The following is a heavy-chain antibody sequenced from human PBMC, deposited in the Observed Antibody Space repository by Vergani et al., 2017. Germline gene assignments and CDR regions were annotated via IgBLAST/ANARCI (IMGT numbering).Heavy chain of an antibody. J-gene: IGHJ5*02. CDR1: GYSFTSYW. CDR2: IYPGDSDT. V-gene: IGHV5-51*01. D-gene: IGHD4-17*01. Sequence: EVQLVQSGAEVKKPGESLKISCKGSGYSFTSYWIGWVRQMPGKGLEWMGIIYPGDSDTRYSPSFQGQVTISADKSISTAYLQWSSLKASDTAMYYCAGLMSVVDYGDYAWFDPWGQGTLVTVSS. CDR3: AGLMSVVDYGDYAWFDP.